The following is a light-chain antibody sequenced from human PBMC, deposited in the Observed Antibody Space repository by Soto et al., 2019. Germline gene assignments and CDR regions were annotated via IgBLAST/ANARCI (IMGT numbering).Light chain of an antibody. CDR2: GAF. V-gene: IGKV3-20*01. J-gene: IGKJ5*01. Sequence: DIVLTQSPGTLSLSPGARATLSCRASQSVSSSYLAWYQQKPGQAPRLLIYGAFNRATSIPDRFSGSGSGSDFTLTISRLESEDFAVYYCQQYGSSPSITFGQGTRLDIK. CDR1: QSVSSSY. CDR3: QQYGSSPSIT.